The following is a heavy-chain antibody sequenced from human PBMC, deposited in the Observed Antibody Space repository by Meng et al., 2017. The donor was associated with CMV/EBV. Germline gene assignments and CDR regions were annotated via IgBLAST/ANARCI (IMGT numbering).Heavy chain of an antibody. Sequence: GGSLRLSCAASGFTFSSYEMNWVRQAPGKGLEWVSYISSSGSTIYYADSVKGRFTISRDNAKNSLYLQMNSLRAEDTAVYYCARDGSIVVVRGHYGMDVWGQGTTVTVSS. D-gene: IGHD2-2*01. CDR2: ISSSGSTI. V-gene: IGHV3-48*03. CDR1: GFTFSSYE. J-gene: IGHJ6*02. CDR3: ARDGSIVVVRGHYGMDV.